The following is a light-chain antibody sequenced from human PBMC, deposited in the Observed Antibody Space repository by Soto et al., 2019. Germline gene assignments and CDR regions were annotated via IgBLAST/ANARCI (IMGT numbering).Light chain of an antibody. J-gene: IGKJ5*01. CDR3: QQYGSSPFT. CDR1: QSVTSTY. CDR2: GAS. V-gene: IGKV3-20*01. Sequence: EIVLTQSPGTLSLSAGERVTLSCRASQSVTSTYLAWYQQKVGQAPRLLIYGASSRATGIPDRFSGSGSGTDFTLTISRLEPEDFAVYYCQQYGSSPFTVGQGTRLEIK.